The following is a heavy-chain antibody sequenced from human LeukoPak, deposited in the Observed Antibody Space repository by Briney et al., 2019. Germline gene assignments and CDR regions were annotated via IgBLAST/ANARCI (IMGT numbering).Heavy chain of an antibody. CDR3: ARDLRHFDWLLSDAFDI. V-gene: IGHV4-4*07. D-gene: IGHD3-9*01. J-gene: IGHJ3*02. CDR2: IYTSGST. CDR1: GGSISSYY. Sequence: SETLSLTCTVSGGSISSYYWSWIRQPAGKGLEWIGRIYTSGSTNYNPSLKSRVTMSVDTSKNQFSLKLSSVTAADTAVYYCARDLRHFDWLLSDAFDIWGQGTMVTVSS.